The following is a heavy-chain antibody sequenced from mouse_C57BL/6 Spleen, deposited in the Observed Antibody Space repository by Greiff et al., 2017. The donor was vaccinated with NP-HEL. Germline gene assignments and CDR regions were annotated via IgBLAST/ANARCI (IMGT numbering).Heavy chain of an antibody. Sequence: QVHVKQSGPELVKPGASVKISCKASGYAFSSSWMNWVKQRPGKGLVWIGRIYPGDGDTNYNGKFKGKATLTADKSSSTAYMQLSSLTSEDSAVYFCARSGNPYAMDYWGQGTSVTVSS. CDR1: GYAFSSSW. CDR3: ARSGNPYAMDY. V-gene: IGHV1-82*01. J-gene: IGHJ4*01. CDR2: IYPGDGDT. D-gene: IGHD2-1*01.